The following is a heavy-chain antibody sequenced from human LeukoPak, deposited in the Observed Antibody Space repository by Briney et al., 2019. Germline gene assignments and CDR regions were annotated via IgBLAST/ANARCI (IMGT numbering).Heavy chain of an antibody. CDR3: ARDLTGSSSSRTF. D-gene: IGHD6-13*01. Sequence: PGGSLRLSCAASGFTFSSYAMSWVRQAPGKGLEWVSAISGSGGSTYYADSVKGRFTISRDNSKNSLYLQMNSLRAEDTAVYYCARDLTGSSSSRTFWGQGTLVTVSS. CDR2: ISGSGGST. CDR1: GFTFSSYA. V-gene: IGHV3-23*01. J-gene: IGHJ4*02.